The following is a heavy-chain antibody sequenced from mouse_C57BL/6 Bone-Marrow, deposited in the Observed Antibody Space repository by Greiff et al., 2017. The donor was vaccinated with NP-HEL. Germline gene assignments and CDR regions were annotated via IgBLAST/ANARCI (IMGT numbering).Heavy chain of an antibody. CDR2: IYPYNGVS. D-gene: IGHD2-3*01. V-gene: IGHV1-31*01. Sequence: DVKLQESGPELVKPGASVKISCKASGYSFTGYYMHWVKQSHGNILDWIGYIYPYNGVSSYNQKFKGKATLTVDKSSSTAYMELRSLTSEDSAVYYCARGRGWLPAWFAYWGQGTLVTVSA. CDR1: GYSFTGYY. CDR3: ARGRGWLPAWFAY. J-gene: IGHJ3*01.